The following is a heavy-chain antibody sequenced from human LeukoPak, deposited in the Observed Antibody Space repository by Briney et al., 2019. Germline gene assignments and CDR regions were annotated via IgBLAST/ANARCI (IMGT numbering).Heavy chain of an antibody. J-gene: IGHJ5*02. Sequence: SSETLSLTCAVSGYSISSGYYWGWIRQPPGKGLEWIGSIYHSGSTYYNPSLKSRVTISVDTSKNQFSLKLSSVTAADTAVYYCARNVKQLDFKENWFDPWGQGTLVTVSS. D-gene: IGHD6-6*01. CDR3: ARNVKQLDFKENWFDP. CDR2: IYHSGST. V-gene: IGHV4-38-2*01. CDR1: GYSISSGYY.